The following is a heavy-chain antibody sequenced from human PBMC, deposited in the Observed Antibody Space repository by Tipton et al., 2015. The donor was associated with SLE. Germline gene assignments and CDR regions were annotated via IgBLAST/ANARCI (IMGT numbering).Heavy chain of an antibody. D-gene: IGHD3-22*01. CDR3: ATYYYDSSGLYWYFDL. J-gene: IGHJ2*01. CDR2: INHSGST. V-gene: IGHV4-34*01. Sequence: TLSLTCGIYGGSFSTYHWSWIRQPPGKGLEWIGEINHSGSTNYNPSLKSRVTISIDTSKNQFSLKLSSVTAADTAVYYCATYYYDSSGLYWYFDLWGRGTLVTVSS. CDR1: GGSFSTYH.